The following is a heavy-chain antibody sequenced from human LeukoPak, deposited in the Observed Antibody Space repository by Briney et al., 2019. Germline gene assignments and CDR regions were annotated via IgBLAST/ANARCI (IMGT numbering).Heavy chain of an antibody. CDR3: ARGSYTAMVY. CDR2: ISAYNGNT. V-gene: IGHV1-18*04. Sequence: ASVKVSCKASGYTFTGYYMHWVRQAPGQGLEWMGWISAYNGNTNYAQKLQGRVTMTTDTSTSTAYMELRSLRSDDTAVYYCARGSYTAMVYWGQGTLVTVSS. CDR1: GYTFTGYY. D-gene: IGHD5-18*01. J-gene: IGHJ4*02.